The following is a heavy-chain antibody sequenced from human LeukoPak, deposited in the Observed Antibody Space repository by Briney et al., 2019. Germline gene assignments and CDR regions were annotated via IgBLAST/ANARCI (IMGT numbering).Heavy chain of an antibody. CDR1: GFTFSSYS. D-gene: IGHD3-22*01. J-gene: IGHJ4*02. Sequence: GGSLRLSCAASGFTFSSYSMNWVRQAPGKGLEWVSSISSSSSYIYYADSVKGRFTISRDNAKNSLYLQMNSLRAEDTAVYYCARTQDDSSGYDSVDYWGQGTLVTVSS. V-gene: IGHV3-21*01. CDR3: ARTQDDSSGYDSVDY. CDR2: ISSSSSYI.